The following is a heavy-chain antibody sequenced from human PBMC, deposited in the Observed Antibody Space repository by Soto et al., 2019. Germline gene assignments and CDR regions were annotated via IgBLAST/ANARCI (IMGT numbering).Heavy chain of an antibody. J-gene: IGHJ4*02. Sequence: SLRLSCEGSGFTSSSYVMHWVRQAPGKGLEWVALISFDESKKNYADSVKGRFTISRDNSKNMMYLQMNSLRPEDTAVYYCARGVFYYYGSSGYSPDYWGQGTLVTVSS. CDR3: ARGVFYYYGSSGYSPDY. CDR2: ISFDESKK. V-gene: IGHV3-30-3*01. D-gene: IGHD3-22*01. CDR1: GFTSSSYV.